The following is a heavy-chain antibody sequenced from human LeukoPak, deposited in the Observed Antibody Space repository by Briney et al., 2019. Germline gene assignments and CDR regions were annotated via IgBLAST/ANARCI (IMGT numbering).Heavy chain of an antibody. CDR1: GYTFTSYG. Sequence: ATVKVSCKASGYTFTSYGISWVRQAPGQGLEWMGWISAYNGNTNYAQKLQGRVTMTTDTSTSTAYMELRSLRSDDTAVYYCASSRSGGGFDYWGQGTLVTVSS. D-gene: IGHD3-10*01. J-gene: IGHJ4*02. CDR2: ISAYNGNT. V-gene: IGHV1-18*01. CDR3: ASSRSGGGFDY.